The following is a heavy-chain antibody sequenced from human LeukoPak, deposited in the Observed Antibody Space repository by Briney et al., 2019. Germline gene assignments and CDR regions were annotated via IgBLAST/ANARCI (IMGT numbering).Heavy chain of an antibody. J-gene: IGHJ4*02. CDR2: INPSNGDT. D-gene: IGHD2-15*01. CDR3: ARVFCGGGTCYSRGLIDS. V-gene: IGHV1-46*01. CDR1: GYTLINYH. Sequence: ASVKVSCKASGYTLINYHINWVRQAPGQGLEWMGTINPSNGDTNYSPKFQGRITITRDTSTSTVYMELSSLRSGDTAIYYCARVFCGGGTCYSRGLIDSWGQGTLVTVSS.